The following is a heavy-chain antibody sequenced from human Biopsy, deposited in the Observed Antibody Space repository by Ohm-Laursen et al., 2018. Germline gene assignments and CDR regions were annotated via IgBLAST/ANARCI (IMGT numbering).Heavy chain of an antibody. J-gene: IGHJ6*02. CDR1: GFPFSDYY. V-gene: IGHV3-11*01. CDR3: ARDTRWSPYHMDV. CDR2: ISSGGTTI. D-gene: IGHD4-23*01. Sequence: FLRLSCAASGFPFSDYYTRWIRQAPGKGLEWVSYISSGGTTIYYADSVKGRFTISRDNAKNSLYLQMNSLRADDTAVYYCARDTRWSPYHMDVWGQGTTVTVSS.